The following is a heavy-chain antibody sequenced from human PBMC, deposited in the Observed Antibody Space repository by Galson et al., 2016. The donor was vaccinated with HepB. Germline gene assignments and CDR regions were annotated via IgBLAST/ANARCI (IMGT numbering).Heavy chain of an antibody. CDR2: VSYDGNNK. CDR3: AKDWAAGGNWYFEC. CDR1: GFSFSSFA. Sequence: SLRLSCAASGFSFSSFAMHWVRQVPGKGLEWVAVVSYDGNNKYYADSANGRFTISRDNSNNTVQLQMNNLKVEDMAIYYCAKDWAAGGNWYFECWGQGTLVTVSS. J-gene: IGHJ4*02. D-gene: IGHD6-13*01. V-gene: IGHV3-30*18.